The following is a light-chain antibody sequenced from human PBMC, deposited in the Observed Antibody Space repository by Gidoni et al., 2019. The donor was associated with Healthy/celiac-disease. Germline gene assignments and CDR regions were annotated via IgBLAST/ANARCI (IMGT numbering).Light chain of an antibody. V-gene: IGKV1-33*01. CDR3: QQYDDLLPIT. CDR1: QDINNY. CDR2: DAS. J-gene: IGKJ5*01. Sequence: DIQMTQSPSSLSASVGDRVTITCQASQDINNYLNWFQQKPGKAPELLIYDASNLQTGVPSRFSGSGSGTDFTFTISNLQPEDIATYYCQQYDDLLPITFGQGTRLEIK.